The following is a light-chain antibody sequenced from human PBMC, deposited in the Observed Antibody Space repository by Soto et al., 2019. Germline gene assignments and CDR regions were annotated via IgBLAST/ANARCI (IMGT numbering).Light chain of an antibody. CDR1: ESLYTY. J-gene: IGKJ3*01. Sequence: EIVLTQSPATLSLSPGETSTLSCRASESLYTYLAWFQQKPGQAPRLLIYDTSRRATGVPARFSGSGSGTDYTLTIRSLEPDDFAVYYCQEHGNWPRRTFGPGTKVDIK. CDR2: DTS. CDR3: QEHGNWPRRT. V-gene: IGKV3-11*01.